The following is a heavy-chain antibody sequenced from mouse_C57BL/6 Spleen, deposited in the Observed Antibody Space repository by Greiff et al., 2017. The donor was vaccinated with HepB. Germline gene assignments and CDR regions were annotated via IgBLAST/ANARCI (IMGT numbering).Heavy chain of an antibody. Sequence: QVQLKESGAELVKPGASVKISCKASGYAFSSYWMNWVKQRPGKGLEWIGQIYPGDGDTNYNGKFKGKATLTADKSSSTAYMQLSSLTSGDSAVYFCARSGYYGSTYFDYWGQGTTLTVSS. CDR1: GYAFSSYW. J-gene: IGHJ2*01. D-gene: IGHD1-1*01. CDR2: IYPGDGDT. V-gene: IGHV1-80*01. CDR3: ARSGYYGSTYFDY.